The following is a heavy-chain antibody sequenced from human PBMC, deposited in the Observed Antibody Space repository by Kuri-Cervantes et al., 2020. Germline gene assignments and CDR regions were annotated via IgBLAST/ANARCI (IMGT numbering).Heavy chain of an antibody. J-gene: IGHJ4*02. D-gene: IGHD6-19*01. CDR2: ITSSDNTI. CDR3: ARDLGSGWYPGY. V-gene: IGHV3-11*04. CDR1: GFTFSDFY. Sequence: GGSLRLSCAASGFTFSDFYMSWIRLAPGKGPEWISYITSSDNTIFYADSVKGRFTISRDNAKNSVFLQMNSLRVEDTAVYYCARDLGSGWYPGYWGQGTLVTVSS.